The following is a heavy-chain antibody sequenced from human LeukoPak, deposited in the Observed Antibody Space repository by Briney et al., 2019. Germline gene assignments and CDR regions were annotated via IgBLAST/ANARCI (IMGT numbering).Heavy chain of an antibody. V-gene: IGHV3-23*01. J-gene: IGHJ4*02. D-gene: IGHD3-10*01. CDR1: GFTFSNYA. CDR3: AKGRSVIRGELDY. Sequence: GGSLRLSCAASGFTFSNYAMRWVRQAPGKGLEWVSAISGSGDSTYYADSVKGRFTISRDNSKNTLFLRMDSLRADDTAVYYCAKGRSVIRGELDYWGQGNLVTVSS. CDR2: ISGSGDST.